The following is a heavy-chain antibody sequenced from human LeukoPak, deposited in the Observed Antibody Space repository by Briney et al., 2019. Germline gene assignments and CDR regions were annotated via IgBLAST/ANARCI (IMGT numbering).Heavy chain of an antibody. V-gene: IGHV1-8*01. D-gene: IGHD2-21*01. Sequence: KPGASVKVSCNTSGYTFTNYDINWVRQASGQGLEWMGWMNPNSGNTGYAQKFQGRVTMTRNTSLSTAYMELSSLRSEDTAVYYCARDFNGRGDGAFDIWGQGTRVTVSS. CDR1: GYTFTNYD. CDR2: MNPNSGNT. CDR3: ARDFNGRGDGAFDI. J-gene: IGHJ3*02.